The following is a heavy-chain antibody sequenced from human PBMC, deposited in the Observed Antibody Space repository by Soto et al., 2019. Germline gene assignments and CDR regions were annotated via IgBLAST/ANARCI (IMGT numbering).Heavy chain of an antibody. Sequence: TLSLTCTVSGGSIDTSDYYWRWIRQQPGKGLEWIGYIFHSGDTYYNPSLTSRLAFSVDTSKNQFSLRLTSVTVADTAIYFCARHPRITRGWHFDLWGRGTLVTVSS. J-gene: IGHJ2*01. D-gene: IGHD1-20*01. CDR2: IFHSGDT. CDR3: ARHPRITRGWHFDL. V-gene: IGHV4-31*02. CDR1: GGSIDTSDYY.